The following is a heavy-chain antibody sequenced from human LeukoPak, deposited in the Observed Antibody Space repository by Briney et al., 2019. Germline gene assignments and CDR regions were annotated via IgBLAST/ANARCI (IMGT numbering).Heavy chain of an antibody. V-gene: IGHV4-59*01. CDR3: AREGYSSSWYAYGMDV. J-gene: IGHJ6*04. D-gene: IGHD6-13*01. CDR1: GGSISSYY. CDR2: IYYSGYT. Sequence: SETLSLTCTVSGGSISSYYWSWIRQPPGKGLEWIGYIYYSGYTNYNPSLKGRVTISVDTSKNQFSLKLSSVTAADTAVYYCAREGYSSSWYAYGMDVWGKGTTVTVSS.